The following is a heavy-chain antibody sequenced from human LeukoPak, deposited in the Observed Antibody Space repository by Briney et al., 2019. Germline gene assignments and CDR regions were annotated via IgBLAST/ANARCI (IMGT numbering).Heavy chain of an antibody. CDR1: GLTFSSYW. J-gene: IGHJ4*02. D-gene: IGHD4-11*01. Sequence: PGGSLRLSCAASGLTFSSYWMTWVRQAPGKGLEWVANINQDGSEKHYVDSVKGRFTISRDNTKNTLYLQMNSLRAEDTAVYYCARDLNYRFDYWGQGTLVTVSS. CDR3: ARDLNYRFDY. V-gene: IGHV3-7*01. CDR2: INQDGSEK.